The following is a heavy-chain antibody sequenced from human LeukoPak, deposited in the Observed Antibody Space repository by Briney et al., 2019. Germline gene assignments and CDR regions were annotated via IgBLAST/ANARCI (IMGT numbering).Heavy chain of an antibody. Sequence: GGSLRLSCAASGFTVSSNYMSWVRQAPGKGLEWVSVIYSGGSTYYADSVKGRFTISRDNSKNTLYLQMNSLRAEDTAVYYCARGPRYFDWLLYNDYWGQGTLVTVSS. CDR3: ARGPRYFDWLLYNDY. D-gene: IGHD3-9*01. V-gene: IGHV3-66*01. J-gene: IGHJ4*02. CDR1: GFTVSSNY. CDR2: IYSGGST.